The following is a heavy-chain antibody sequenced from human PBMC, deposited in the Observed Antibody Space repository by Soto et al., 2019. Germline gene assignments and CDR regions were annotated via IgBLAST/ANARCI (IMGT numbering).Heavy chain of an antibody. CDR1: GVTFSSHA. D-gene: IGHD3-16*02. J-gene: IGHJ4*02. V-gene: IGHV1-69*13. CDR3: ATPPGRGYHYYDY. Sequence: ASVKVSCKASGVTFSSHAISWVRQAPGQGLEWMGGIIPIFGTANYAQKFQGRVTITADESTSTAYMELSSLRSEDTAVYYCATPPGRGYHYYDYWGQGTLVTVSS. CDR2: IIPIFGTA.